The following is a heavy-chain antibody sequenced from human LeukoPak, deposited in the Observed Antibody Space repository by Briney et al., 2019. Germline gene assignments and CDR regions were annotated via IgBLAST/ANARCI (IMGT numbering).Heavy chain of an antibody. CDR2: IYYSGST. Sequence: PSETLSLTCTVSGGSISSSSYYWGWIRQPPGKGLEWIGSIYYSGSTYYNPSLKSQVTTSVDTSKNQFSLKLSSVTAADTAVYYCARQYYYDSSGYYYWGQGTLVTVSS. CDR1: GGSISSSSYY. D-gene: IGHD3-22*01. CDR3: ARQYYYDSSGYYY. V-gene: IGHV4-39*01. J-gene: IGHJ4*02.